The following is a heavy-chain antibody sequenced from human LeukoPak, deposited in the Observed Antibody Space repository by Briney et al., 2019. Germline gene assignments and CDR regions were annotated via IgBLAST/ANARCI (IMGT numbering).Heavy chain of an antibody. CDR1: GFTFSSYW. V-gene: IGHV3-7*04. J-gene: IGHJ4*02. CDR2: IKQDGSEI. Sequence: GGSLRLSCAASGFTFSSYWMSWVRQAPGKGLEWVANIKQDGSEIYYVDSVKGRFTISRDNAKSSLYLQMSSLRAEDTAVYYCARSLLGSFDYWGQGTLVTVSS. CDR3: ARSLLGSFDY. D-gene: IGHD7-27*01.